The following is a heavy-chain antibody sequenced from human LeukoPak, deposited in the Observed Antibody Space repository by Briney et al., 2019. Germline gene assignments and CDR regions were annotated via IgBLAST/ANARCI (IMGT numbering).Heavy chain of an antibody. V-gene: IGHV4-4*02. CDR2: IYHSGST. D-gene: IGHD3-10*01. J-gene: IGHJ4*02. CDR1: GDFITKSVW. Sequence: PSGTLSLTSAVSGDFITKSVWWIWVRQTPGKGLEWIGDIYHSGSTNSNPSLKSRVTLSLDKSKNQFSLKLSSVTAADTAVYYCARVIPMVRGVNSLRIFFDYWAREPWSPSPQ. CDR3: ARVIPMVRGVNSLRIFFDY.